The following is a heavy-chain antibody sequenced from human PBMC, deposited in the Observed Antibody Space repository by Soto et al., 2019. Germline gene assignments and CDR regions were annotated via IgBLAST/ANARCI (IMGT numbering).Heavy chain of an antibody. D-gene: IGHD4-4*01. CDR1: GGTFSSYA. J-gene: IGHJ3*02. CDR2: IIPIFGTA. CDR3: ARERDYNSDAFDI. V-gene: IGHV1-69*13. Sequence: SVKVSCKASGGTFSSYAISWVRQAPGQGLEWMGGIIPIFGTANYAQKVQGRVTITADESTSTAYMELSSLRSEDTAVYYCARERDYNSDAFDIWGQGTMVTVSS.